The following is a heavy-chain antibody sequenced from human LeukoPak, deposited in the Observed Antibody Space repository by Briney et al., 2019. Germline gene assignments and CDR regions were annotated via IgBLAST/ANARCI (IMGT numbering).Heavy chain of an antibody. V-gene: IGHV4-4*07. J-gene: IGHJ6*03. CDR2: IYTSGST. CDR3: ARAAAAGLYYYYYMDV. D-gene: IGHD6-13*01. Sequence: SETLSLTCTVSGGSISSYYWSWIRQPAGKGLEWIGRIYTSGSTNYNPSLKSRVTMSVDTPKNQFSLKLSSVTAADTAVYYCARAAAAGLYYYYYMDVWGKGTTVTVFS. CDR1: GGSISSYY.